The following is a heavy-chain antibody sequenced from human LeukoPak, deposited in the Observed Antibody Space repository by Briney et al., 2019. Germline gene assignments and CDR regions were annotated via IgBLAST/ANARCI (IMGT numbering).Heavy chain of an antibody. V-gene: IGHV4-34*01. CDR3: ARSSYIVGTDYFDY. Sequence: PSETLSLTCAVYGGSFSGYYWSWIRQPPGKGLEGIGEINHSGSTNYNPSLKSRVTISVDTSKNQFSLKLSSVTAADTAVYYCARSSYIVGTDYFDYWGQGTLVTVSS. D-gene: IGHD1-26*01. CDR1: GGSFSGYY. J-gene: IGHJ4*02. CDR2: INHSGST.